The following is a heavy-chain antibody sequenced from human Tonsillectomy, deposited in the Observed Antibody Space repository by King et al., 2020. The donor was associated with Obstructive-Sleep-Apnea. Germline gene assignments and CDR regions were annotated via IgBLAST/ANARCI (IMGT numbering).Heavy chain of an antibody. D-gene: IGHD2-2*01. Sequence: QLVQSGGGLVQPGGSLRLSCAASGFTLSTYDMHWVRQVTGKGLEWVSALGTAGYTYYPGSVKGRFTISRDNAKHSLYLQMNSLRAGDTAVYYCARGLGYCSSTSCYFDYWGQGTLVTVSS. J-gene: IGHJ4*02. V-gene: IGHV3-13*01. CDR1: GFTLSTYD. CDR2: LGTAGYT. CDR3: ARGLGYCSSTSCYFDY.